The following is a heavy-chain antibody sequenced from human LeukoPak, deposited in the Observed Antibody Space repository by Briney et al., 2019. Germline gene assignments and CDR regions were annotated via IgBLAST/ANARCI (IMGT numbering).Heavy chain of an antibody. D-gene: IGHD5-24*01. V-gene: IGHV1-8*02. CDR1: GYTFTSSD. CDR2: MNPNSGNT. J-gene: IGHJ4*02. Sequence: ASVKVSCKASGYTFTSSDINWVRQATGQGLEWMGWMNPNSGNTGYAQKFQGRVTMTTDTSTSTVYMELRSLRSDDTAVYYCARVGHRDEDYFDYWGQGTLVTVSS. CDR3: ARVGHRDEDYFDY.